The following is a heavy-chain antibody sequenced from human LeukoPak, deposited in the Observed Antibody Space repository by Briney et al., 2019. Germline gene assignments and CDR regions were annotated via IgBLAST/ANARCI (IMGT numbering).Heavy chain of an antibody. CDR2: IEQDGSEK. J-gene: IGHJ4*02. V-gene: IGHV3-7*03. Sequence: GGSLRLSCAASGFTFSSYWMSWVRQAPGKGLEWVANIEQDGSEKYYVDSVKGRFTISRDNAKNSLYLQMNSLRAEDTAVYYCARVNDYVWGSYEDYWGQGTLVTVSS. CDR3: ARVNDYVWGSYEDY. D-gene: IGHD3-16*01. CDR1: GFTFSSYW.